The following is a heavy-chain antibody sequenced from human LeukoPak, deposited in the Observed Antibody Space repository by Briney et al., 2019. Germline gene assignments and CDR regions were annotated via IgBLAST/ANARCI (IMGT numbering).Heavy chain of an antibody. V-gene: IGHV4-34*01. CDR3: ASSYHDSSGYYRNFDY. CDR2: INHSGST. J-gene: IGHJ4*02. CDR1: GGSFSGYY. Sequence: SETLSPTCAVYGGSFSGYYWSWIRQPPGKGLEWIGEINHSGSTNYNPSLKSRVTISVDTSKNQFSLKLSSVTAADTAVYYCASSYHDSSGYYRNFDYWGQGTLVTVSS. D-gene: IGHD3-22*01.